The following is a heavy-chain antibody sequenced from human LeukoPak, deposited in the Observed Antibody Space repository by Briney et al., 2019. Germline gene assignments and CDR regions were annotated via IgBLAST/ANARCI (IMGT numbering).Heavy chain of an antibody. D-gene: IGHD6-19*01. CDR1: GFTFSSYG. Sequence: GGSLRLSCAASGFTFSSYGMHWVRQAPGKGLEWVAVISYDGSNKYYADSVKGRFTISRDNSKNTLYLQMNSLRAEDTAVYYCATLHSSVAGSKDAFDIWGQGTMVTVSS. CDR3: ATLHSSVAGSKDAFDI. CDR2: ISYDGSNK. J-gene: IGHJ3*02. V-gene: IGHV3-30*03.